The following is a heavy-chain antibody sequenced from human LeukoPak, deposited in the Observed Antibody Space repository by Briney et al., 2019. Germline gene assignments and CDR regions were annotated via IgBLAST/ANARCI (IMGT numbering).Heavy chain of an antibody. D-gene: IGHD3-22*01. CDR3: ARDQLLEAASYYDQYGAFDI. CDR1: GFTLSDHY. Sequence: GGSLRLSCAASGFTLSDHYMDWVRQAPGKGLEWVSCISSSSSYIYYADSVKGRFTISRDNAKNSLYLQMNSLRAEDTAVYYCARDQLLEAASYYDQYGAFDIWGQGTMVTVSS. V-gene: IGHV3-21*01. CDR2: ISSSSSYI. J-gene: IGHJ3*02.